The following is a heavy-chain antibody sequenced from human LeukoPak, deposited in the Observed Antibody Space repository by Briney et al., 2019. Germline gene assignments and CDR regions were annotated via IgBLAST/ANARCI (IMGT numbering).Heavy chain of an antibody. CDR2: VYSGGST. J-gene: IGHJ4*02. Sequence: PRGSLRLSCTASGFIVTNNYINWVRQAPGKGLEWVSLVYSGGSTYYADSVKGRFTISRDNSKNMVYLQMNSLRAEDTAMYYCARAPPAVLIDTYGWGQGTLVTVSS. CDR3: ARAPPAVLIDTYG. D-gene: IGHD2-8*01. CDR1: GFIVTNNY. V-gene: IGHV3-66*01.